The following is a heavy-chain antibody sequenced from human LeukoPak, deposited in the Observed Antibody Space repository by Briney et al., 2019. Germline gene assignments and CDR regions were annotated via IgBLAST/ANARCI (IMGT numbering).Heavy chain of an antibody. J-gene: IGHJ4*02. CDR2: INPSGGST. D-gene: IGHD1-26*01. CDR1: GYTFTSYY. V-gene: IGHV1-46*01. CDR3: ARDRGRWELLPDY. Sequence: ASVNVSCKASGYTFTSYYTHWVRQAPGQGLEWMGIINPSGGSTSYAQKFQGRVTMTRDTSTSTVYMELSRLRSDDTAVYYCARDRGRWELLPDYWGQGTLVTVSS.